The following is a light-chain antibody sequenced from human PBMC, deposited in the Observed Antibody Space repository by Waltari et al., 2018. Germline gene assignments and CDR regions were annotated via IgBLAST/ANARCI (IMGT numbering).Light chain of an antibody. J-gene: IGKJ1*01. V-gene: IGKV1-5*01. CDR1: QTVNNW. CDR2: DAS. CDR3: QQYHSFSGS. Sequence: DIQVTQSPSTLSASVGDKVTITCRASQTVNNWLAWYQLKPGKAPKLLIYDASTLDSGVPSRFSGSGSETEFTLTITSLQPDDFASYYCQQYHSFSGSFGQGTKVEVK.